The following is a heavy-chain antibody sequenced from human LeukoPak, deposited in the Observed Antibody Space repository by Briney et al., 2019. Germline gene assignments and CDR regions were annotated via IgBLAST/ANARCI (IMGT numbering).Heavy chain of an antibody. CDR1: GFTFSSYS. V-gene: IGHV3-21*01. CDR2: ISSSSSYI. J-gene: IGHJ4*02. Sequence: PGGSLRLSCAASGFTFSSYSMNWVRQAPGKGLEWVSSISSSSSYIYYADSVKGRFTISRDNAKNSLYLQMNSLRAEDTAVYYCASHYDILTGPDYWGQGTLVTVSS. D-gene: IGHD3-9*01. CDR3: ASHYDILTGPDY.